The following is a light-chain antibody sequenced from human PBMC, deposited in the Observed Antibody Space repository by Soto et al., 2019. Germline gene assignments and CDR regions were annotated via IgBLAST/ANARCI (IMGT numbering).Light chain of an antibody. Sequence: QSVLTEPPAASGTPAQRVTNSCSGSSSNIGSNYVYWYQQLPGTAPELLIYRNNQRPSGVPDRFSGSKSGTSASLAISGLRSEDEADYYCAAWDDSLSGFYVFGTGTKVTVL. V-gene: IGLV1-47*01. CDR3: AAWDDSLSGFYV. J-gene: IGLJ1*01. CDR2: RNN. CDR1: SSNIGSNY.